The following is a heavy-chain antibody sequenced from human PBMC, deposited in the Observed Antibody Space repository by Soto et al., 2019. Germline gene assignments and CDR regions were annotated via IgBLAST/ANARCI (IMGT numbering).Heavy chain of an antibody. D-gene: IGHD5-18*01. CDR3: ARDTVQLWDDAFEI. Sequence: QVQLVQSGAEVKKPGSSVKVSCKASEGTFSSYAISWVRQAPGQGLEWMGGIIPIFGTANYAQKFQGRVTITADESTSTADMELSSLRSEDTAVYYCARDTVQLWDDAFEIWGQGTMVTVSS. J-gene: IGHJ3*02. CDR1: EGTFSSYA. V-gene: IGHV1-69*12. CDR2: IIPIFGTA.